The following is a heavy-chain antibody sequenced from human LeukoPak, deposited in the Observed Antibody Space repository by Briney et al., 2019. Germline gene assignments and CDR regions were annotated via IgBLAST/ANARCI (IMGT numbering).Heavy chain of an antibody. D-gene: IGHD6-19*01. CDR1: GGTFNSYA. J-gene: IGHJ6*03. CDR2: IIPIFGIA. Sequence: ASVKVSCEASGGTFNSYAISWVRQAPGQGLEWMGGIIPIFGIANYAQKFQGRVTITADESTSTAYMELSSLRSEDTAVYYCARAPYSGGGSTNYHYYYYMDVWDKGTTVTVSS. V-gene: IGHV1-69*13. CDR3: ARAPYSGGGSTNYHYYYYMDV.